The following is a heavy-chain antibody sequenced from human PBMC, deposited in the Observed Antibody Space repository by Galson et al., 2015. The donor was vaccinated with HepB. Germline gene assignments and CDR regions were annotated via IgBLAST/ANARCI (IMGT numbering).Heavy chain of an antibody. J-gene: IGHJ4*02. Sequence: SLRLSCAASGFTVSNSYMNWVRQAPGKGLEWISIIHSGGSTYYADSVKDRFTFSRDNSNNMLYLQMNSLRIEDTAVYYCARDSHDSGWSSFDYWGLGNLGTVSS. CDR3: ARDSHDSGWSSFDY. V-gene: IGHV3-66*02. D-gene: IGHD6-19*01. CDR1: GFTVSNSY. CDR2: IHSGGST.